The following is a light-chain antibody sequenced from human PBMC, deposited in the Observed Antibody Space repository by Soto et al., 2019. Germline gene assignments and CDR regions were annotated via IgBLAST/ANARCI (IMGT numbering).Light chain of an antibody. CDR1: QSISSY. CDR2: AAS. V-gene: IGKV1-39*01. CDR3: QQRYSPPRVT. Sequence: DIQMTQSPSSLSASVGDRVTITCRASQSISSYLNWYQQKPGKAPKPLIFAASSLQSGVPSRFSGSGSGTDFNLAIRSLQPEDFATYYCQQRYSPPRVTVGGGTKVEIK. J-gene: IGKJ4*01.